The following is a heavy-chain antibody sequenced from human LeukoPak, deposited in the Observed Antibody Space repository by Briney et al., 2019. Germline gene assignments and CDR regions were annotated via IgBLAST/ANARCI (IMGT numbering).Heavy chain of an antibody. CDR2: INHSGST. CDR1: AGSFSGYY. Sequence: SETLSLTCAVYAGSFSGYYWSWIRQPPGKGLEWIGEINHSGSTNYNPSLKSRVTISVDTSKNQFSLKLSSVTAADTAVYYCARVGPTDDYGDSHDAFDIWGQGTLVAVSS. CDR3: ARVGPTDDYGDSHDAFDI. V-gene: IGHV4-34*01. D-gene: IGHD4-17*01. J-gene: IGHJ3*02.